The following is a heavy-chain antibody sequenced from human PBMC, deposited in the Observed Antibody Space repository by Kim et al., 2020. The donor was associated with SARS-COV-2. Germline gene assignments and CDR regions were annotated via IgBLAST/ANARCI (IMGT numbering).Heavy chain of an antibody. Sequence: VTCRFTISRDNAKNSLYLQMNSLRAEDTALYYCAKDKRDQLLLSYDGMDVWGQGTTVTVSS. CDR3: AKDKRDQLLLSYDGMDV. V-gene: IGHV3-9*01. J-gene: IGHJ6*02. D-gene: IGHD2-2*01.